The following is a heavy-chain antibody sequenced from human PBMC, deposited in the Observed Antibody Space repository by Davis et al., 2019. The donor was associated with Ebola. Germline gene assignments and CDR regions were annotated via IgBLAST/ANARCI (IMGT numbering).Heavy chain of an antibody. Sequence: AASVKVSCKASGYTFTSYGINWVRQAPGQGLEWMGWISAYNGNTNYAQKLQGRVTMTTDTSTSTAYMELRSLRSDDTTAYYCGRAAADIYYYGMDVWGQGTTVTVSS. V-gene: IGHV1-18*01. CDR2: ISAYNGNT. J-gene: IGHJ6*02. CDR3: GRAAADIYYYGMDV. CDR1: GYTFTSYG. D-gene: IGHD6-13*01.